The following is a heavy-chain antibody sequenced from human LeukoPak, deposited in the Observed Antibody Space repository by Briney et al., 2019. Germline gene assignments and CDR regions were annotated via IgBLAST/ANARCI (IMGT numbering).Heavy chain of an antibody. Sequence: GGSLRLSCAASGFTFSLFAMHGVRQAPGKGLQWVSAISGSGGATYHADADSVKGRFTISRDNSKNALYLEINNLRAEDTAVYYCAKDGYNYDSSGHFDYWGQGTLVTVSS. CDR1: GFTFSLFA. CDR2: ISGSGGAT. D-gene: IGHD3-22*01. J-gene: IGHJ4*02. CDR3: AKDGYNYDSSGHFDY. V-gene: IGHV3-23*01.